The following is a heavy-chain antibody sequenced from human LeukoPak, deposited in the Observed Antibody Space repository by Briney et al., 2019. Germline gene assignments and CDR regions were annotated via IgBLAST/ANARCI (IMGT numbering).Heavy chain of an antibody. CDR1: GGSISSSSYY. D-gene: IGHD3-10*01. J-gene: IGHJ3*02. CDR2: IYYSGST. V-gene: IGHV4-39*01. CDR3: ASRSGSFSDALDI. Sequence: SETLSLTCTVSGGSISSSSYYWGWIRQPPGKGLEWIGSIYYSGSTYYNPSLKSRVTISVDTSKNQFSLKLSSVTAADTAAYYCASRSGSFSDALDIWGQGTLVTVSS.